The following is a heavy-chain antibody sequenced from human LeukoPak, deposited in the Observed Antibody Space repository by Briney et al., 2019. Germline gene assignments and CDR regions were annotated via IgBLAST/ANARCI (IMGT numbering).Heavy chain of an antibody. CDR2: IIPIFGTA. CDR1: GGTFSSYA. Sequence: ASVKVSCKASGGTFSSYAISWVRQAPGLGLEWMGGIIPIFGTANYAQKFQGRVTITADESTSTAYMELSSLRSEDTAVYCCARDGPYGGNRGFDYWGQGTLVTVSS. D-gene: IGHD4-23*01. J-gene: IGHJ4*02. V-gene: IGHV1-69*13. CDR3: ARDGPYGGNRGFDY.